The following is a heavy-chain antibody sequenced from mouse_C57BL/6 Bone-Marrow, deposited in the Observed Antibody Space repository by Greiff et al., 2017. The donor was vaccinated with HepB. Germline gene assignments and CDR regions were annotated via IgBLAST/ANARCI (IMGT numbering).Heavy chain of an antibody. D-gene: IGHD2-5*01. Sequence: VQLQQSGAELVMPGASVKLSCKASGYTFTSYWMHWVKQRPGQGLEWIGEIDPSDSYTNYNQKFKGKSTLTVDKSSSTAYMQLSSLTSEDSAVYYCAREGSNLYYFDYWGQGTTLTVSS. CDR2: IDPSDSYT. CDR1: GYTFTSYW. J-gene: IGHJ2*01. CDR3: AREGSNLYYFDY. V-gene: IGHV1-69*01.